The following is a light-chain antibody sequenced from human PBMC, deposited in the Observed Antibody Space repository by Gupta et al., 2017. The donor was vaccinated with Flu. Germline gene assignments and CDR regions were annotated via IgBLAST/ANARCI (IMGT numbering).Light chain of an antibody. CDR3: EQDDTWHL. CDR2: GAI. Sequence: SPATLSVSPGDRVTRSCRASQSISINLAWYQQKPGRAPRLLIYGAIHRAVGVPARFSGSGSGTEFTLTISSLQSEDFAVYFCEQDDTWHLFGHGTTVDIK. V-gene: IGKV3-15*01. CDR1: QSISIN. J-gene: IGKJ3*01.